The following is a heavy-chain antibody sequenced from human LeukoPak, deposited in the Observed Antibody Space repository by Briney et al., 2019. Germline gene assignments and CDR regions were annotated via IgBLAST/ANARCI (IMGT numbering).Heavy chain of an antibody. CDR2: IYYSGST. CDR1: GGSISSSSYY. CDR3: VRGGRWSSSFDP. V-gene: IGHV4-39*07. J-gene: IGHJ5*02. Sequence: EFSETLSLTCTVSGGSISSSSYYWGWIRQPPGKGLEWIGSIYYSGSTYYNPSLKSRVTISVDTSKNQFSLKLSSVTAADTAVYYCVRGGRWSSSFDPWGQGTLVTVSS. D-gene: IGHD3-3*01.